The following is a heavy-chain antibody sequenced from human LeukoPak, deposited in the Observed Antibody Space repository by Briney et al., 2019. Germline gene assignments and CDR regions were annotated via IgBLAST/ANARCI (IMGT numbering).Heavy chain of an antibody. CDR3: ARAPGRDVPYFDY. V-gene: IGHV1-2*02. D-gene: IGHD1-26*01. CDR1: GYTFTGYY. J-gene: IGHJ4*02. CDR2: INPNSGGT. Sequence: GASVKVSCKASGYTFTGYYMHWVRQAPGQGLEWMGWINPNSGGTNYAQKFQGRVTMTRDTSISTAYMELSRLRSDDTAVYYCARAPGRDVPYFDYWGQGTLVTVSS.